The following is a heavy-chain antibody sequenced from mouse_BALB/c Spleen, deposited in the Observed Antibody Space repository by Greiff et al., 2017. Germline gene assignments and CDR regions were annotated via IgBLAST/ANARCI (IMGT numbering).Heavy chain of an antibody. D-gene: IGHD2-13*01. CDR2: IWGDGST. J-gene: IGHJ4*01. CDR1: GFSLTGYG. Sequence: QVQLKESGPGLVAPSQSLSITCTVSGFSLTGYGVNWVRQPPGKGLEWLGMIWGDGSTDYNSALKSRLSISKDNPKSQVFLKMNSLQTDDTARYYCARDDGDYEGYAMDYWGQGTSVTVSS. CDR3: ARDDGDYEGYAMDY. V-gene: IGHV2-6-7*01.